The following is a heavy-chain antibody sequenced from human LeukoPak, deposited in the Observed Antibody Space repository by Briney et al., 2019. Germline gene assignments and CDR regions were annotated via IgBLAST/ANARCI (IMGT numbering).Heavy chain of an antibody. CDR3: ARGDWAPFDY. CDR2: IDQDGSSE. D-gene: IGHD2-21*02. CDR1: GFTFSDYW. Sequence: GGSLRLSCAASGFTFSDYWMNCVRQAPGKGLEWVANIDQDGSSEYYVGSVQGRFTISRDNAKNSLYLQMNSLRAEDTAVYYCARGDWAPFDYCGQGSLLTVSS. J-gene: IGHJ4*02. V-gene: IGHV3-7*01.